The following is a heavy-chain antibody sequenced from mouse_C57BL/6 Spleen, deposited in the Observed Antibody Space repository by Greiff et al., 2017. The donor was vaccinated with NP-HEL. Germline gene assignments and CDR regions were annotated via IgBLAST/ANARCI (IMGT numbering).Heavy chain of an antibody. CDR2: INPSTGGT. J-gene: IGHJ3*01. V-gene: IGHV1-42*01. Sequence: VQLQQSGPELVKPGASVKISCKASGYSFTGYYMNWVKQSPEKSLEWIGEINPSTGGTTYNQKFKAKATLTVDKSSSTAYMQLKSLTSEDSAVYYCARAPPAQATAWCAYWGQGTLVTVSA. CDR3: ARAPPAQATAWCAY. D-gene: IGHD3-2*02. CDR1: GYSFTGYY.